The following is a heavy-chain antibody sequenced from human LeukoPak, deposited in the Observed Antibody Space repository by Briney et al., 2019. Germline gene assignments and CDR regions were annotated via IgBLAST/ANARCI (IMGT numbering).Heavy chain of an antibody. V-gene: IGHV3-66*01. CDR1: GFTVSSNY. CDR2: IYSGGST. J-gene: IGHJ6*02. Sequence: GGSLRLSCAASGFTVSSNYMSWVRQAPGKGLEWVSVIYSGGSTYYADSVKGRFTISRDNSKNTLYLQMNSLRAEDTAVYYCARDRRIRYYDSSGYYYGRMDVWGQGTTVTVSS. CDR3: ARDRRIRYYDSSGYYYGRMDV. D-gene: IGHD3-22*01.